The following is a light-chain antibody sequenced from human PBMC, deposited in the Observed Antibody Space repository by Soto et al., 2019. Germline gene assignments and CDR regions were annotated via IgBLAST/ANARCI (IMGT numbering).Light chain of an antibody. CDR1: QGVSRW. Sequence: DIQMTQSPSSVSASVGDTVTITCRASQGVSRWFAWYQQKPGSAPKLLIYAASSLQSGVPSRFSGSGSGTDFTLTIRSLQPEDFATYYCQQANSFPRTFGQGTKVEVK. CDR3: QQANSFPRT. J-gene: IGKJ1*01. CDR2: AAS. V-gene: IGKV1-12*01.